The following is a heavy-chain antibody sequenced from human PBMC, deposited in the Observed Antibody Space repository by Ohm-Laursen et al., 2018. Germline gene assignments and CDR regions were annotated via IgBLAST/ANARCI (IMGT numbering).Heavy chain of an antibody. J-gene: IGHJ6*02. D-gene: IGHD2-15*01. V-gene: IGHV3-74*01. CDR1: GFSITNYW. CDR2: LSYAGTET. CDR3: ARGGGGCSGGSCHLGYYGMDV. Sequence: SLRLFCTASGFSITNYWMQWVRQVPGKGLEWVSRLSYAGTETAYADSVKGRFTFSRDNAKNTLYLQMDSLRGEDTAVYYCARGGGGCSGGSCHLGYYGMDVWGQGTTVTVSS.